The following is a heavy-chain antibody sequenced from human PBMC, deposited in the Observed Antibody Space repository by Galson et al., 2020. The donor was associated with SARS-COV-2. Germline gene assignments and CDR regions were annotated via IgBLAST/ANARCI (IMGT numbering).Heavy chain of an antibody. CDR1: GFTFSDYY. V-gene: IGHV3-11*06. J-gene: IGHJ4*02. CDR3: ARDHKGATHFDY. CDR2: ISSSSSYT. D-gene: IGHD1-26*01. Sequence: GGSLRLSCAASGFTFSDYYMSWIRQAPGKGLEWVSYISSSSSYTNYADSVKGRFTISRDNAKNSLYLQMNSLRAEDTAVYYCARDHKGATHFDYWGQGTLVTVSS.